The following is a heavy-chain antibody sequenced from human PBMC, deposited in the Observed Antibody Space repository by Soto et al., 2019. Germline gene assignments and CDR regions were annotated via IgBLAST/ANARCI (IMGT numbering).Heavy chain of an antibody. V-gene: IGHV4-34*12. J-gene: IGHJ6*02. CDR3: ARQRPTDGRWEFANYYGMDV. CDR2: IIHSEST. D-gene: IGHD1-26*01. Sequence: ASETLSLTCAVYGGSLSAYYWSWVRQPPGKGLEWIGEIIHSESTKYNPSLKSRVTISVDTSKNQFSLKLSSVTAADTAVYYCARQRPTDGRWEFANYYGMDVWGQGTPVTVSS. CDR1: GGSLSAYY.